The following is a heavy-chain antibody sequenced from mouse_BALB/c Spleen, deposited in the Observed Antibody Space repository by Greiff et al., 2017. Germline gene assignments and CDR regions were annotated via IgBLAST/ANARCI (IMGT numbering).Heavy chain of an antibody. D-gene: IGHD1-1*01. CDR3: ARDGNYYGSSLDY. V-gene: IGHV2-9*02. CDR1: GFSLTSYG. J-gene: IGHJ2*01. CDR2: IWAGGST. Sequence: VQLVESGPGLVAPSQSLSITCTVSGFSLTSYGVHWVRQPPGKGLEWLGVIWAGGSTNYNSALMSRLSISKDNSKSQVFLKMNSLQTDDTAMYYCARDGNYYGSSLDYWGQGTTLTVSS.